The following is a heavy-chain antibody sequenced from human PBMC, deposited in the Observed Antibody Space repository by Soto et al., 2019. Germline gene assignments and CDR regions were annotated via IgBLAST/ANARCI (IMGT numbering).Heavy chain of an antibody. V-gene: IGHV4-39*01. D-gene: IGHD6-13*01. CDR3: ASYLSTGIAAAGALRSFDY. Sequence: QLQLQESGPGLVKPSETLSLTCTVSGGSISSSSYYWGWIRQPPGKGLEWIGSIYYSGSTYYSPSLKSRVTISVDTSKNQFSLKLSSVTAADTAVYYCASYLSTGIAAAGALRSFDYWGQGTLVTVSS. CDR1: GGSISSSSYY. CDR2: IYYSGST. J-gene: IGHJ4*02.